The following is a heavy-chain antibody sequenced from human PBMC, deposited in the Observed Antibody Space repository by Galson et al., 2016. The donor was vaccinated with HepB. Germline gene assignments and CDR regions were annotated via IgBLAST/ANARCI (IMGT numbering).Heavy chain of an antibody. CDR2: ISKDGSNK. D-gene: IGHD2-15*01. Sequence: LRLSCAASGFTFSSYAMHWVRQAPGKGLEWVAFISKDGSNKYYADSVKGRFTISRDNSKNTLYLQMNSLRAEDTAVYYCARRDIVVVVGASPSPFLGYWGQGALVTVSS. CDR1: GFTFSSYA. V-gene: IGHV3-30-3*01. CDR3: ARRDIVVVVGASPSPFLGY. J-gene: IGHJ4*02.